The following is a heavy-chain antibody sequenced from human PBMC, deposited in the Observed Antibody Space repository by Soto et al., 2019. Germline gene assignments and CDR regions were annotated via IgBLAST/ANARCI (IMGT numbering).Heavy chain of an antibody. CDR1: VGTLRRYA. V-gene: IGHV1-69*13. Sequence: SVNVSCQASVGTLRRYALSWVRPAPGQGLEWMGGINPICGTANYAQKVQGRVTITGDEATSTAYMQMSSLRAEDTAVYYCARGAALESQLNWFDPWGQGTLVTVSS. D-gene: IGHD3-3*01. CDR3: ARGAALESQLNWFDP. CDR2: INPICGTA. J-gene: IGHJ5*02.